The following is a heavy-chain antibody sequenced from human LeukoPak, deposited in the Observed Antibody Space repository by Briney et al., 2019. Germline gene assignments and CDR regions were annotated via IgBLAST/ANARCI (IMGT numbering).Heavy chain of an antibody. V-gene: IGHV3-23*01. D-gene: IGHD5-24*01. J-gene: IGHJ4*02. CDR2: ISSRGAST. Sequence: GGSLRLSCAASRFSFDNYGMSWVRQAPGEGLEWVSSISSRGASTYYADSVKGRFTISRDNSKNTLYLQMNNLRVDDTAVYYCAKGPKLGDGFHCDYWGQGTLVTVSS. CDR3: AKGPKLGDGFHCDY. CDR1: RFSFDNYG.